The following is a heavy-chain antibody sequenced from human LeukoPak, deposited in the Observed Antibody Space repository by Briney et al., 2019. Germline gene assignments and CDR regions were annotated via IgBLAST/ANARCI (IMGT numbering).Heavy chain of an antibody. CDR2: IRRKAHGGTT. V-gene: IGHV3-49*04. J-gene: IGHJ4*02. D-gene: IGHD3-22*01. Sequence: GGSLRLSCTTSGFTFGDYAMSWVRQAPGKGLEWVSFIRRKAHGGTTEYAASVKGRFSSSRDDSKSIAYLQMHSLKTEDTAVYFCTRVTYYYDNSGYFHFDSWGQGSLVTVSS. CDR3: TRVTYYYDNSGYFHFDS. CDR1: GFTFGDYA.